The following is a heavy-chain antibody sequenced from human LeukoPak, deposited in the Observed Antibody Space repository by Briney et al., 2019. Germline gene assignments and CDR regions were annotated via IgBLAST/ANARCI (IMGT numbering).Heavy chain of an antibody. V-gene: IGHV2-5*01. J-gene: IGHJ4*02. CDR3: AHSQGSYYYGSGSQRNDEYYFDY. CDR2: IYWNDDK. D-gene: IGHD3-10*01. Sequence: SGPTLVNPTQTLTLTCTFSGSSLSTSGVGVGWIRQPPGKALEWLALIYWNDDKRYSPSLKSRLTITKDTSKNQVVLTMTNMDPVDTATYYCAHSQGSYYYGSGSQRNDEYYFDYWGQGTLVTVSS. CDR1: GSSLSTSGVG.